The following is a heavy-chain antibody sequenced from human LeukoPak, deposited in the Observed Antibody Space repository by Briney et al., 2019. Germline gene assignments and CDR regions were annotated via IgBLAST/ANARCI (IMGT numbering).Heavy chain of an antibody. J-gene: IGHJ6*02. CDR1: GFTFSSYA. Sequence: GGSLRLSCAASGFTFSSYAMSWVRQAPGKGLEWVSAISGSGGSTYYADSVKGRFTISRDNSKNTLYLQMNSLGAEDTAVYYCAKDLRGIVVVPAAMTDYYYYGMDVWGQGTTVTVSS. CDR3: AKDLRGIVVVPAAMTDYYYYGMDV. V-gene: IGHV3-23*01. D-gene: IGHD2-2*01. CDR2: ISGSGGST.